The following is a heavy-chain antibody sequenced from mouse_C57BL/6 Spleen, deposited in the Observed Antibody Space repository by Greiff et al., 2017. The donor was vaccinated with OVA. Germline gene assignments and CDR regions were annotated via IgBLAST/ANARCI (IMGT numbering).Heavy chain of an antibody. Sequence: VQLQQSGAELVKPGASVKISCKASGYAFSSYWMNWVKQRPGKGLEWIGQIYPGDGDTNYNGKFKGKATLTADKSSSTAYMQLSSLTSEDSAVYFCARGGYYGYDYAMDYWGQGTSVTVSS. CDR2: IYPGDGDT. V-gene: IGHV1-80*01. D-gene: IGHD2-2*01. J-gene: IGHJ4*01. CDR1: GYAFSSYW. CDR3: ARGGYYGYDYAMDY.